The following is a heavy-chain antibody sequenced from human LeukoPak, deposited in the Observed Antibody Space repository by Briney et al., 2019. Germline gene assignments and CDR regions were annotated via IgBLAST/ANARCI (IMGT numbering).Heavy chain of an antibody. CDR1: GFTFSGNA. Sequence: GGSLRLSCVASGFTFSGNAMSWVRQAPGGGWEWASGVGGDEKTHYADFVRGRFTLSRDNSKNTVFLQMNSLTVEDTAVYYCAKDLSWWVTADYWGQGALVTVSS. J-gene: IGHJ4*02. V-gene: IGHV3-23*01. CDR3: AKDLSWWVTADY. D-gene: IGHD2-21*02. CDR2: VGGDEKT.